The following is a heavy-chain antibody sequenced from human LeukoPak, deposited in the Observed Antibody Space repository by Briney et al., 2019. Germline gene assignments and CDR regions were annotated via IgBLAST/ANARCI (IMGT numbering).Heavy chain of an antibody. D-gene: IGHD3-22*01. J-gene: IGHJ6*02. Sequence: SETLSLTCTVSGYSISSGYYWGWIRQPPGKGLEWIGEIYHSGSTNYNPSLKSRVTISVDKSKNQFSLKLSSVTAADTAVYYCASRGIVLGDGMDVWGQGTTVTVSS. CDR2: IYHSGST. V-gene: IGHV4-38-2*02. CDR3: ASRGIVLGDGMDV. CDR1: GYSISSGYY.